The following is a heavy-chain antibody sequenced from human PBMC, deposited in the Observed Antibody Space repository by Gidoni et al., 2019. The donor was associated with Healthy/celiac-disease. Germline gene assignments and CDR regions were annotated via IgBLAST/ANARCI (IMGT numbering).Heavy chain of an antibody. J-gene: IGHJ4*02. CDR3: ASSPLLWFGALDY. D-gene: IGHD3-10*01. CDR1: GCTFSSYA. V-gene: IGHV1-69*01. CDR2: IIPIFGTA. Sequence: QVQLVQSGAEVKKPGSSVKVSCQASGCTFSSYAISWVRQAPGQGLEWMGGIIPIFGTANYAQKFQGRVTITADESTSTAYMELSSLRSEDTAVYYCASSPLLWFGALDYWGQGTLVTVSS.